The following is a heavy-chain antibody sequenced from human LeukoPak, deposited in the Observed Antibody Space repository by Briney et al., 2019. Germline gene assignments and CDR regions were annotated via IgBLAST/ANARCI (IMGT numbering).Heavy chain of an antibody. CDR2: INPTGGST. V-gene: IGHV1-46*01. Sequence: ASVKVSCKASGYTFTSYYMHWVRQAPGQGLERMGIINPTGGSTNYAQKFQGRVTMTRDTSTSTVYMELSSLSSEDTAVYYCARNLGVGDYRGQGTLVTVSS. D-gene: IGHD3-16*01. CDR1: GYTFTSYY. J-gene: IGHJ4*02. CDR3: ARNLGVGDY.